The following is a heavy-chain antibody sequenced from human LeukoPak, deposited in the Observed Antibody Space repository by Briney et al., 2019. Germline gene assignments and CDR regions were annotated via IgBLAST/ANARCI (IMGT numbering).Heavy chain of an antibody. J-gene: IGHJ6*03. CDR1: GFTVSSNY. CDR2: ISGSGGRT. CDR3: ARDRRYYYYYMDV. V-gene: IGHV3-23*01. Sequence: PGGSLRLSCAASGFTVSSNYMSWVRQAPGKGLEWVSAISGSGGRTYYADSVKGRFTISRDNSKNTLYLQMNSLRAEDTAVYYCARDRRYYYYYMDVWGKGTTVTVSS.